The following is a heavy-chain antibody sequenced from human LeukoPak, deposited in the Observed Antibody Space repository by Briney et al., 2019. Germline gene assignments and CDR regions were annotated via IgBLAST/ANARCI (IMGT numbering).Heavy chain of an antibody. CDR2: TNHSGST. CDR3: ARGKGSSGWYVGNSWFDP. V-gene: IGHV4-34*01. D-gene: IGHD6-19*01. CDR1: GGSFSGYY. Sequence: SETLSLTCAVYGGSFSGYYWSWIRQPPGKGLEWIGETNHSGSTNYNPSLKSRVTISVDTSKNQFSLKLSSVTAADTAVYYCARGKGSSGWYVGNSWFDPWGQGTLVTVSS. J-gene: IGHJ5*02.